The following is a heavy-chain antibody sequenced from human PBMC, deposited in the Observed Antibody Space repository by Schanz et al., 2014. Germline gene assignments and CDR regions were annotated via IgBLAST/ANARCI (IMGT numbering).Heavy chain of an antibody. V-gene: IGHV3-23*01. Sequence: EVQLLESGGGLVQPGGSLRLSCAASGFTFSSYSMNWVRQAPGKGLEWVAGISGSGGSTDYADSVKGRFIIPRDNSKNTLYLQMNSLRAEDTAVYYCARGGGAAASTWGQGTLVTVSS. CDR1: GFTFSSYS. D-gene: IGHD6-13*01. CDR3: ARGGGAAAST. J-gene: IGHJ5*02. CDR2: ISGSGGST.